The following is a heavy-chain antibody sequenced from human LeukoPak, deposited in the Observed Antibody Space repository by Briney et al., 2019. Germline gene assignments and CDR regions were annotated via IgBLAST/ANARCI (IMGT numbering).Heavy chain of an antibody. J-gene: IGHJ4*02. CDR1: GGTFSSYA. Sequence: ASVKVSCKASGGTFSSYAISWVRQAPGQGLDWMGIINPSGGSTSYAQKFQGRVTMTRDTSTSTVYMELSSLRSEDTAVYYCARDLHTDTAMVIDYWGQGTLVTVSS. CDR2: INPSGGST. V-gene: IGHV1-46*01. CDR3: ARDLHTDTAMVIDY. D-gene: IGHD5-18*01.